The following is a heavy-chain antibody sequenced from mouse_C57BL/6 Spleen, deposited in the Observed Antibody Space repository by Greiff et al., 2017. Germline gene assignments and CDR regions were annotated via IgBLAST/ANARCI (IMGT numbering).Heavy chain of an antibody. CDR3: AKRDNGSSYWDFDV. D-gene: IGHD1-1*01. CDR2: INPSTGGT. CDR1: GYSFTGYY. J-gene: IGHJ1*03. V-gene: IGHV1-42*01. Sequence: VQLQQSGPELVKPGASVKISCKASGYSFTGYYMNWVKQSPEKSLEWIGEINPSTGGTTYNQKFKAKATLTVDKSSSTAYMQLKSLTSEDSAVYYGAKRDNGSSYWDFDVWGTGTTVTVSS.